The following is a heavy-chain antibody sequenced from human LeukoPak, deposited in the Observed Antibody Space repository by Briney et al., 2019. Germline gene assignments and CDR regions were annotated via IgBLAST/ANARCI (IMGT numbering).Heavy chain of an antibody. CDR2: IYSGGTT. CDR3: ARRLYIVRGAFDI. V-gene: IGHV3-53*01. CDR1: GLTVSSNY. D-gene: IGHD2/OR15-2a*01. J-gene: IGHJ3*02. Sequence: PGGSLRLSCAASGLTVSSNYINWVRQAPGKGLEWVSLIYSGGTTYYADSVKGRFTISRDNSKNTVHLQMNNLRAEDTAMYFCARRLYIVRGAFDIWGQGTMVTVSS.